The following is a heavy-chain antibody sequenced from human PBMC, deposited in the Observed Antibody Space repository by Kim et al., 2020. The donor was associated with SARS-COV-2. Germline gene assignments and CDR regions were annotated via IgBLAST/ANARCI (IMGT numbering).Heavy chain of an antibody. CDR1: GGSVSSDSYY. J-gene: IGHJ5*02. CDR2: IYYSGST. Sequence: SETLSLTCTVSGGSVSSDSYYWSWIRQPPGKGLEWIGYIYYSGSTNYNPSLKSRVAISVDTSKNQFSLNLTSVTAADTAVYYCARGHSSSWYWFDPWGQGTLVTVSS. CDR3: ARGHSSSWYWFDP. V-gene: IGHV4-61*01. D-gene: IGHD6-13*01.